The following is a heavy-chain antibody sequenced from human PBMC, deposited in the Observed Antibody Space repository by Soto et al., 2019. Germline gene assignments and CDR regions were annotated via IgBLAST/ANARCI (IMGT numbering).Heavy chain of an antibody. V-gene: IGHV3-30*18. Sequence: QVQLVESGGGEVQPGRSLTISCAASGFTFSTYGMHWVRQTPGKGLEWVAVISYDGTNKVYSDSVKGRFTISRDNFKNTRTLQMNSLRADDTAVYSCAKDLQSYGDYDYYCYGMDVWGLGTRVTVSS. CDR3: AKDLQSYGDYDYYCYGMDV. D-gene: IGHD4-17*01. CDR1: GFTFSTYG. J-gene: IGHJ6*02. CDR2: ISYDGTNK.